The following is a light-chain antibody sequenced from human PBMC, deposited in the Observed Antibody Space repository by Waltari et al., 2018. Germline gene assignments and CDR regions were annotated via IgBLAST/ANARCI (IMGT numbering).Light chain of an antibody. J-gene: IGLJ2*01. CDR2: DDS. CDR3: QVWDGGRVV. Sequence: SYVLTQPPSESVAPGQDATITCGGNNIGRQTVHWYQQKPGQAPVLVVYDDSDRASGIPERFSGSKSGDTATLTIGRVEAGDEADYSCQVWDGGRVVFGGGTKLTVL. CDR1: NIGRQT. V-gene: IGLV3-21*02.